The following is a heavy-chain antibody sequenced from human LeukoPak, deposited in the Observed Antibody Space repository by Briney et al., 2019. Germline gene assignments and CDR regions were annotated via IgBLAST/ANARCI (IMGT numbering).Heavy chain of an antibody. CDR3: ARAPITSPFYFDY. J-gene: IGHJ4*02. CDR1: GFAFDEHG. V-gene: IGHV3-20*04. CDR2: INWSGGST. D-gene: IGHD2-2*01. Sequence: GGSLRLSCTASGFAFDEHGMSWVRQVPGKGLEWVSGINWSGGSTGYADPLRGRFTISRDNAKNSLYLQMDSLKAEDTALYYCARAPITSPFYFDYWGQGTLVTVSS.